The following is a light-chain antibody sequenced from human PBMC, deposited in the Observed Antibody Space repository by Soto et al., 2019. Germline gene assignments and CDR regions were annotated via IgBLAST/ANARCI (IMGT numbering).Light chain of an antibody. CDR3: QLRNNWPPSIT. CDR1: QSVFSY. V-gene: IGKV3-11*01. CDR2: DAS. J-gene: IGKJ5*01. Sequence: EIVLTQSPATLSLSPGERATLSCRASQSVFSYLAWYQQKPGQAPRLLIYDASKRATGIPARFSASGTGTDFTLTISSLEPEDFAVYYCQLRNNWPPSITFGQGTRLEIK.